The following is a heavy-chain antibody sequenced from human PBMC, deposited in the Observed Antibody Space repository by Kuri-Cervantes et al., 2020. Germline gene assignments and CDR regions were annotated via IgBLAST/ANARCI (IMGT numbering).Heavy chain of an antibody. CDR3: ARDSWGEIQLWLPAPPGMDV. CDR1: GYTFTSYY. D-gene: IGHD5-24*01. CDR2: INPSGGST. J-gene: IGHJ6*02. Sequence: ASVKVSCKASGYTFTSYYMHWVRQAPGQGLEWMGIINPSGGSTSYAQKFQGRVTMTRDTSTSTAYMDLSRLTSDDTAVYYCARDSWGEIQLWLPAPPGMDVWGQGTTVTVSS. V-gene: IGHV1-46*01.